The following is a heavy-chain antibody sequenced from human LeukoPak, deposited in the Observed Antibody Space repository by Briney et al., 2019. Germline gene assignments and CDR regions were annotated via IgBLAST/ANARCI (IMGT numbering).Heavy chain of an antibody. CDR3: ARDSSYCSSTSCYPPIGFDP. V-gene: IGHV4-30-2*01. Sequence: SQTLSPTCTVSGGSISSGGYYWSWIRQPPGKGLEWIGYIYHSGSTYYNPSLKSRVTISVDRSKNQFSLKLSSVTAADTAVYYCARDSSYCSSTSCYPPIGFDPWGQGTLVTVSS. J-gene: IGHJ5*02. D-gene: IGHD2-2*01. CDR2: IYHSGST. CDR1: GGSISSGGYY.